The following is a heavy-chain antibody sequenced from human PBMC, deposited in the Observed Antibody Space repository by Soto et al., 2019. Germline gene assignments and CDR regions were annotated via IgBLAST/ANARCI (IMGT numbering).Heavy chain of an antibody. V-gene: IGHV1-8*01. Sequence: QVQLVQSGAEVKKPGASVKVSCKASGYTFTSYDINWVRQATGQGLEWMGWMNPNSGNTGYAQKFQGRVTMTRNTSISTAYMELSSLRSEDTAVYYCATYSGSYSADYYYYYGMDVWGQGTTVTVSS. D-gene: IGHD1-26*01. CDR3: ATYSGSYSADYYYYYGMDV. CDR2: MNPNSGNT. CDR1: GYTFTSYD. J-gene: IGHJ6*02.